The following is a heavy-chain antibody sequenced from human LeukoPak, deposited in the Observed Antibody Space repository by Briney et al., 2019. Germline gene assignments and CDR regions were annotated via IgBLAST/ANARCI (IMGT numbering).Heavy chain of an antibody. D-gene: IGHD3-22*01. Sequence: SVKVSCRASGGTFSTYTITWVRQAPGQGLEWMGRIIPILGIANYAQKFQGRVTITADKSTGTAYMQLSSLRSEDTAIYYCARESDSSGQFDYWGQGTLVTVSS. CDR2: IIPILGIA. V-gene: IGHV1-69*04. CDR3: ARESDSSGQFDY. CDR1: GGTFSTYT. J-gene: IGHJ4*02.